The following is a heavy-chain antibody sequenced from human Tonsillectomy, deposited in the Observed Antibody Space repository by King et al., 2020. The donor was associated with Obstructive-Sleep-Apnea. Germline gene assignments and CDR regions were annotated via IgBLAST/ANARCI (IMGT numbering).Heavy chain of an antibody. Sequence: VQLVESGGGLVQPGGSLRLSCAASGFTFSSYARNWVRQAPGKGLDWVSGISGSGGSTYYADSVKGRFTISRDISKNTLFLQMSSLRAEDTAVYYCAKGREIKLWLPGGYYFDYWGQGTLVTVSS. J-gene: IGHJ4*02. CDR2: ISGSGGST. V-gene: IGHV3-23*04. CDR1: GFTFSSYA. D-gene: IGHD5-18*01. CDR3: AKGREIKLWLPGGYYFDY.